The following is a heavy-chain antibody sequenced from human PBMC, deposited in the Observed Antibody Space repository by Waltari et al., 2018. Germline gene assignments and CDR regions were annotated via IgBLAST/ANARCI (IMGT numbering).Heavy chain of an antibody. D-gene: IGHD1-26*01. V-gene: IGHV3-53*02. CDR2: IYSGGST. CDR1: GFTVSSNY. CDR3: AKESVGAEPGY. J-gene: IGHJ4*02. Sequence: EVQLVETGGGLIQPGGSLGLSCAASGFTVSSNYMSWVRQAPGKGLEWVSVIYSGGSTYYADSVKGRFTISRDNSKNTLYLQMNSLRAEDTAVYYCAKESVGAEPGYWGQGTLVTVSS.